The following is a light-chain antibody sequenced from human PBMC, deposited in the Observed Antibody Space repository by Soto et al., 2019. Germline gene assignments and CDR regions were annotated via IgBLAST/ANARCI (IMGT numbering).Light chain of an antibody. J-gene: IGLJ3*02. CDR2: DVS. V-gene: IGLV2-14*03. CDR3: SSYTSSSSVL. Sequence: QSALTQPASVSGSPGQSITIPCSGTSSDVGGYNYVSWYQHHPGKAPKLMIYDVSNRPSGVSNHFSGSKSGNTASLTISGLQAEDEADYYCSSYTSSSSVLFGGGTQLTVL. CDR1: SSDVGGYNY.